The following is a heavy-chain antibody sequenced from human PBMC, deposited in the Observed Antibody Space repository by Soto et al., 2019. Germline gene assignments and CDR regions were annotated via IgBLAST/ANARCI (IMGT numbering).Heavy chain of an antibody. Sequence: PSETLSLTCAVYGGSFSGYYWSWIRQPPGKGLEWIGEINHSGSTNYNPSLKSRVTISVDTSKNQFSLKLSSVTAADTAVYYCARGGRTTIFGVVIYYYGMDVWGQGTTVTVSS. V-gene: IGHV4-34*01. CDR2: INHSGST. D-gene: IGHD3-3*01. CDR1: GGSFSGYY. J-gene: IGHJ6*02. CDR3: ARGGRTTIFGVVIYYYGMDV.